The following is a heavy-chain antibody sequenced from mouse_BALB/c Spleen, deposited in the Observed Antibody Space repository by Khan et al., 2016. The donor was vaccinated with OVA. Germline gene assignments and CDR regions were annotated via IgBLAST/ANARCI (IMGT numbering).Heavy chain of an antibody. CDR2: INPSTGYT. Sequence: QVQLKESGAELAKPGASVKMSCKASGYTFTSYWMHWVKQRPGQGLEWIGYINPSTGYTEYNQKFKDKATLTADKSSSTAYMQLSSLTSEDSAVYYCANHGSISAWFTYWGQGTLVTVAA. J-gene: IGHJ3*01. CDR1: GYTFTSYW. CDR3: ANHGSISAWFTY. V-gene: IGHV1-7*01. D-gene: IGHD1-1*01.